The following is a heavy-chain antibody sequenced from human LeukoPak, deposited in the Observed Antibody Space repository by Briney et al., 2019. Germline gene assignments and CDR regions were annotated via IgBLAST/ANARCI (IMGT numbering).Heavy chain of an antibody. CDR3: ARGHPSSRGSDEGADF. D-gene: IGHD1-26*01. CDR1: GCSFRGGNNH. CDR2: IHTNGST. J-gene: IGHJ4*02. V-gene: IGHV4-61*10. Sequence: PSETLSLTCTASGCSFRGGNNHWTCIRQPAGKGLEWIGQIHTNGSTDYSPSLKSRVTISVDARQNKYSLNLISVKAASRGVDHCARGHPSSRGSDEGADFWGQGTLVTVSS.